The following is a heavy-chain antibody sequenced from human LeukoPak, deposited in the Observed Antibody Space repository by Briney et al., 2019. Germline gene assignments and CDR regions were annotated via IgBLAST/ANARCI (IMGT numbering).Heavy chain of an antibody. CDR1: GGSISSGDYY. Sequence: SETLSLTCTVSGGSISSGDYYWSWIRQPPGKGLEWIGYIYYSGSTYYNPSLKSRVTISVDTSKNQFSLKLSSVTAADTAVYYCARASTVVPWFDPWGQGTLVTVSS. CDR2: IYYSGST. J-gene: IGHJ5*02. V-gene: IGHV4-30-4*02. D-gene: IGHD4-23*01. CDR3: ARASTVVPWFDP.